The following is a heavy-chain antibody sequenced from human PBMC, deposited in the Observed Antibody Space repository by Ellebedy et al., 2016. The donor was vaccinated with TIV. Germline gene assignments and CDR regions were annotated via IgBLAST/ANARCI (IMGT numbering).Heavy chain of an antibody. J-gene: IGHJ4*02. Sequence: GESLKISCAASGFTFSNYWMSWVRQAPGKGLEWVANIKQDGSEKYYVGSVKGRFTISRDNAKNSLYLQMNSLRAEDTAVYYCVRAIGTSSSYWGQGTLVTVSS. CDR1: GFTFSNYW. V-gene: IGHV3-7*01. CDR3: VRAIGTSSSY. CDR2: IKQDGSEK. D-gene: IGHD6-6*01.